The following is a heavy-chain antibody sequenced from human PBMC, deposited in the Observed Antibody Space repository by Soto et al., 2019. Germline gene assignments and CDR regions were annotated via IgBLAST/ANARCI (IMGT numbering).Heavy chain of an antibody. V-gene: IGHV3-23*01. CDR3: AKAGHRWVATIPRFRFLFDY. J-gene: IGHJ4*02. CDR2: ISGSGGST. Sequence: GGSLRLSCAASGFTFSSYAMSWGRQAPGKGLEWVSAISGSGGSTYYADSVKGRFTISRDNSKNTLYLQMNSLRAEDTAVYYCAKAGHRWVATIPRFRFLFDYWGQGTLVTVSS. D-gene: IGHD5-12*01. CDR1: GFTFSSYA.